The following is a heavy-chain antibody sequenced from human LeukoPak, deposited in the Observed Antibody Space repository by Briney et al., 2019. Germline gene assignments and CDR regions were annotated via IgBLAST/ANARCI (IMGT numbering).Heavy chain of an antibody. Sequence: PGGSLRLFCAASGFIFSSYAMSWVRQAPGKGLEWVSAISGSGGSTYYADSVKGRFTISRDNSKNTLYLQMNSLGGEDTAVYYCAKDPARIAAAGTGYDYWGQGTLVTVSS. J-gene: IGHJ4*02. D-gene: IGHD6-13*01. CDR3: AKDPARIAAAGTGYDY. V-gene: IGHV3-23*01. CDR2: ISGSGGST. CDR1: GFIFSSYA.